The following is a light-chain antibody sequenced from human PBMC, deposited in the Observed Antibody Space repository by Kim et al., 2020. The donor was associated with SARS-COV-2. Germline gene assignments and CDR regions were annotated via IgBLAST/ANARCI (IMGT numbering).Light chain of an antibody. Sequence: QRVTISCTGSSFNIGAYYDVHWYQQLPGRAPKLLIYDNINRPSGVPDRISGSKSGTSASLVITGLQAEDEAVYYCQSYDRGLSGSVFGGGTQLTVL. CDR2: DNI. J-gene: IGLJ3*02. V-gene: IGLV1-40*01. CDR1: SFNIGAYYD. CDR3: QSYDRGLSGSV.